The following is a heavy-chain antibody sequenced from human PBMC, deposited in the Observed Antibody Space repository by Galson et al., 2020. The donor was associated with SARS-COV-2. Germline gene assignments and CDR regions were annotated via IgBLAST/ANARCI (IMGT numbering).Heavy chain of an antibody. Sequence: SQTLSLTCTVSGGSIRSSSYYWGWIRQPPGKGLEWIGSIYYSGNTYYNPSLKSRVTISVDTSKNQFSLKLSSVTAADTAVYHCARHDKRIIGWFDPWGQGTLVIVSS. CDR1: GGSIRSSSYY. CDR2: IYYSGNT. J-gene: IGHJ5*02. CDR3: ARHDKRIIGWFDP. D-gene: IGHD2-15*01. V-gene: IGHV4-39*01.